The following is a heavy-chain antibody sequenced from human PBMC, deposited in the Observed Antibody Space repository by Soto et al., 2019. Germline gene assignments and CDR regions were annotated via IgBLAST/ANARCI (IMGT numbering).Heavy chain of an antibody. CDR1: GGSFSGYY. V-gene: IGHV4-34*01. CDR2: INHSGST. Sequence: SEILSLTCAVYGGSFSGYYWSWIRQPPGKGLEWIGEINHSGSTNYNPSLKSRVTISVDTSKNQFSLKLSSVTAADTAVYYCARAPYSSGWYSNWFDPWGQGTLVTVSS. J-gene: IGHJ5*02. D-gene: IGHD6-19*01. CDR3: ARAPYSSGWYSNWFDP.